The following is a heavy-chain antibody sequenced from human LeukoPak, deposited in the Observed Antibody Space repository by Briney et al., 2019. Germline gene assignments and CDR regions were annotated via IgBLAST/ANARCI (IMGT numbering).Heavy chain of an antibody. V-gene: IGHV3-23*01. J-gene: IGHJ4*02. Sequence: PGGSLRLSCAASGFIFSTYYMTWVRQAPGKGLEWVSVISGSGDSTYYADSVKGRFTISRDNSKNTLYLQMNSLRAEDTAVYYCAKGGYSSSWRNYFDYWGQGTLVTVSS. D-gene: IGHD6-13*01. CDR3: AKGGYSSSWRNYFDY. CDR2: ISGSGDST. CDR1: GFIFSTYY.